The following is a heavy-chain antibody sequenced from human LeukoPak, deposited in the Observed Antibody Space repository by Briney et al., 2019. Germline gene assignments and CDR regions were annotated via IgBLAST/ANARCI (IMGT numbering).Heavy chain of an antibody. CDR1: GYTFTGYY. V-gene: IGHV1-2*02. D-gene: IGHD2-21*02. J-gene: IGHJ5*02. CDR2: INPNSGGT. Sequence: ASVKVSCKASGYTFTGYYMHWVRQAPGQGLEWMGWINPNSGGTNYAQKFQGRVTMTRDTSISTAYMELSSLRSEDTAVYYCARLALAYCGGDCYDSPFDPWGQGTLVTVSS. CDR3: ARLALAYCGGDCYDSPFDP.